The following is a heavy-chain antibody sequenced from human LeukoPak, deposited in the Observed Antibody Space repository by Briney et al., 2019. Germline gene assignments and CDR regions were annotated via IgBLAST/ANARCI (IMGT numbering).Heavy chain of an antibody. V-gene: IGHV4-59*08. Sequence: PSETLSLTCTVSGGSISSYYWSWIRQPPGKGLEWIGYIYYSGSTNYNPSLKSRVTISVDTSKNQFSLKLSSVTAADTAVYYCAGLVLDSSGLDYWGQGTLVTVSS. CDR1: GGSISSYY. D-gene: IGHD3-22*01. CDR3: AGLVLDSSGLDY. J-gene: IGHJ4*02. CDR2: IYYSGST.